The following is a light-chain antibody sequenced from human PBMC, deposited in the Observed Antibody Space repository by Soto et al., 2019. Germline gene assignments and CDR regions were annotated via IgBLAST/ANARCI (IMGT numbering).Light chain of an antibody. J-gene: IGKJ4*01. CDR2: GAS. V-gene: IGKV3-15*01. CDR3: QEYNNWNAIT. Sequence: EMVMTQSPPTLSVSPGERATLSCRASHSISSKLAWYQQKPGQAPRLLIYGASTRATGIPVRFSGSGSGTEFTLTITSLQSEDFAVYYCQEYNNWNAITFGGGTKVDIK. CDR1: HSISSK.